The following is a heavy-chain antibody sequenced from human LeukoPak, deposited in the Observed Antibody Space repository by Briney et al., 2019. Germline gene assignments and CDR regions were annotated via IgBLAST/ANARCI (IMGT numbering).Heavy chain of an antibody. CDR2: INHSGST. J-gene: IGHJ4*02. D-gene: IGHD5-18*01. V-gene: IGHV4-34*01. Sequence: SETLSLTCAVYGGSFSGYYWSWIRQPPGKGLEWIGEINHSGSTNYNPSLKSRVTISVDTSKNQFSLKLSSVTAADTAVYYCARQRGHSYGYVRYYFDYWGLGTLVTVSS. CDR3: ARQRGHSYGYVRYYFDY. CDR1: GGSFSGYY.